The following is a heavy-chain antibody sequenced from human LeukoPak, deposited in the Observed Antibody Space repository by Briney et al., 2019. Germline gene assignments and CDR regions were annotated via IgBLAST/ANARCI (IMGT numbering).Heavy chain of an antibody. CDR3: AKTLYPHYFDY. J-gene: IGHJ4*02. CDR1: QFPFSSYA. Sequence: GGSLRLSCAASQFPFSSYAMIWVRQTPGKGLEWVSVISGGHRTYYADSVKGRFTISRDNSKNTLSLQMNSLRADDTAVYYCAKTLYPHYFDYWGQGTLVTVSS. CDR2: ISGGHRT. V-gene: IGHV3-23*01. D-gene: IGHD5/OR15-5a*01.